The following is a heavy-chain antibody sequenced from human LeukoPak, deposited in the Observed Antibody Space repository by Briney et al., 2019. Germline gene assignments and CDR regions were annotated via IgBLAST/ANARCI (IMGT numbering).Heavy chain of an antibody. CDR2: ISSSGSII. J-gene: IGHJ4*02. V-gene: IGHV3-48*03. CDR3: ARPPALNY. D-gene: IGHD3-9*01. CDR1: GFTFSSFD. Sequence: PGGSLRLSCTASGFTFSSFDMNWVRQAPGKGLEWVSYISSSGSIIYYADSVKGRFTISRDNAKNSLYLQMHSLRAEDTAVYYYARPPALNYWGQGTLVTVSS.